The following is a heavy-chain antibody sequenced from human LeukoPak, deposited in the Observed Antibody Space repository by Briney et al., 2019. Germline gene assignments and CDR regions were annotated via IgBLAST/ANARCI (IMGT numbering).Heavy chain of an antibody. Sequence: PGGSLRLSCAASGFTFSSYAMIWVRRAPGKGLEWVSVIGGSGSGTHYANSVRGRFTISRDISKNTVYLQMNILSAEDTAVYYCAKDWYDHWGQGTLVTVSS. V-gene: IGHV3-23*01. J-gene: IGHJ5*02. CDR2: IGGSGSGT. CDR3: AKDWYDH. CDR1: GFTFSSYA.